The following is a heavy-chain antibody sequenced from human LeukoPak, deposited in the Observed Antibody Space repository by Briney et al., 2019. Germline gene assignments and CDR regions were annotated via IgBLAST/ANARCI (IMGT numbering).Heavy chain of an antibody. CDR1: GFPFSSYW. CDR2: IKQDGSKK. Sequence: GGSLRLSCVASGFPFSSYWMTWVRQAPGKGLEWVANIKQDGSKKSYVDSVKGRFTISRDNAKNSLYLQMNSLRAEDTRVGYIDEGIDYWGQGTLVTVSS. J-gene: IGHJ4*02. CDR3: DEGIDY. V-gene: IGHV3-7*01. D-gene: IGHD5-24*01.